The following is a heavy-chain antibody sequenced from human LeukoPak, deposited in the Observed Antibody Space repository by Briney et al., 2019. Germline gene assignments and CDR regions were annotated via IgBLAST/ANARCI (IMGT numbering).Heavy chain of an antibody. CDR2: MKYDGSEK. J-gene: IGHJ4*02. CDR1: GFTFSRHW. D-gene: IGHD5-12*01. V-gene: IGHV3-7*01. Sequence: PGGSLRLSCVGSGFTFSRHWISWVRQAPGKGLEWVAHMKYDGSEKYYVDSVKGRFTTSRDNAKNSLYLQMNSLRAEDTAVYYCARGNVESGYGLDYWGQGTLVTVSS. CDR3: ARGNVESGYGLDY.